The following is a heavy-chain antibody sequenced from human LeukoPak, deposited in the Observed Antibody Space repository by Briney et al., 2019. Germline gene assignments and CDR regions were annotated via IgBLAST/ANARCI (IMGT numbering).Heavy chain of an antibody. V-gene: IGHV3-23*01. D-gene: IGHD3-22*01. CDR3: ARNYYDSSGYWARHYYGMDV. CDR1: GFTFISSA. CDR2: ISGSGGST. J-gene: IGHJ6*02. Sequence: GGSLRLSCAASGFTFISSAMSWVRQAPGKGLEWVSAISGSGGSTYYADSVKGRFTISRDNSKNTLYLQMNSLRAEDTAVYYCARNYYDSSGYWARHYYGMDVWGQGTTVTVSS.